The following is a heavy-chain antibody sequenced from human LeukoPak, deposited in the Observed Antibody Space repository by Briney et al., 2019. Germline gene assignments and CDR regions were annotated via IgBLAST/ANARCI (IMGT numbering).Heavy chain of an antibody. D-gene: IGHD3-10*01. CDR1: GFTVSSNY. CDR2: IYGDGST. CDR3: ARGSGSYYDTRQIDY. Sequence: GGSLRLSCAASGFTVSSNYMSWVRQARGKGLEWVSVIYGDGSTYYADSVKGRFTISRDNSKNTLYLQMNSLRAADTAVYYCARGSGSYYDTRQIDYWGQGTLVTVSS. J-gene: IGHJ4*02. V-gene: IGHV3-53*01.